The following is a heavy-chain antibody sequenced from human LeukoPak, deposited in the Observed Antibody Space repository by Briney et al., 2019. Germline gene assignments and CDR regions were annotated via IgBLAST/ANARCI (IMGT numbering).Heavy chain of an antibody. D-gene: IGHD3-10*01. CDR3: ASGYVSVGAFDI. Sequence: SETLSLTCAVYGGSFSGHYWSWIRQPPGKGLEWIGEINHSGSTNYNPSLKSRVTISVDTSKNQFSLKLSSVTAADTAVYYCASGYVSVGAFDIWGQGTMVTVSS. CDR1: GGSFSGHY. CDR2: INHSGST. V-gene: IGHV4-34*01. J-gene: IGHJ3*02.